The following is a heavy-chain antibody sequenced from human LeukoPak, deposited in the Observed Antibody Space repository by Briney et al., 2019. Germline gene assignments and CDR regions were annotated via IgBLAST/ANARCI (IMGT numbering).Heavy chain of an antibody. D-gene: IGHD6-13*01. V-gene: IGHV3-7*03. J-gene: IGHJ6*03. CDR3: ARAGNPYTGYSSSWYYYYYMDV. CDR2: IKQDGSEK. Sequence: GGSLRLSCAASGFTFSSYWMSWVRQAPGKGLKWVANIKQDGSEKYYVDSVKGRFTISRDNAKNSLYLQMNSLRAEDTAVYYCARAGNPYTGYSSSWYYYYYMDVWGKGTTVTVSS. CDR1: GFTFSSYW.